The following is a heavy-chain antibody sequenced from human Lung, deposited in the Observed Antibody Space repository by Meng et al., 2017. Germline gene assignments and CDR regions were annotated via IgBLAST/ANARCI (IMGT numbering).Heavy chain of an antibody. CDR3: ARVIGDCTTCYKGWFDL. CDR1: GGSISSGDYF. CDR2: ISSSGST. D-gene: IGHD2-2*02. V-gene: IGHV4-30-4*01. J-gene: IGHJ5*02. Sequence: QVQLRESGPGLVKPSQTLSLTCTVSGGSISSGDYFWIWIRQPPGEGLEWIGYISSSGSTYYNPSLKSRLTISLDTSKNQFSLTLNSVTAADTAVYYCARVIGDCTTCYKGWFDLWGQGTLVTVSS.